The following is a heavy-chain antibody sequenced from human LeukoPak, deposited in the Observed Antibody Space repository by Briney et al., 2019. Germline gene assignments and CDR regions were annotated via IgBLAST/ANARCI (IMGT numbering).Heavy chain of an antibody. CDR1: GGSISSSSYY. CDR3: ARLRGSGLYGVLDY. CDR2: IHYSGST. V-gene: IGHV4-39*01. D-gene: IGHD6-19*01. Sequence: TSETLSLTCTVSGGSISSSSYYWGWIRQPPGKGLEWIGSIHYSGSTYYNPCLKSRVTISVDTSKNQLSLTLSSVTAADTAVYYCARLRGSGLYGVLDYWGQGTLVTVSS. J-gene: IGHJ4*02.